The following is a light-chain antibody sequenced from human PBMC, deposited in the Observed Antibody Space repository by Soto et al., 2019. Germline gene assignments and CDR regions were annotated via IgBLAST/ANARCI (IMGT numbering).Light chain of an antibody. J-gene: IGLJ2*01. V-gene: IGLV1-44*01. CDR1: SSNIGSNT. Sequence: QSVLTQPPSTSGTPGQRVTISCSGSSSNIGSNTVNWYQQLPGTAPKLLIYSNNQRPSGVPDRFSGSKSGTSASLAISGLQSEDGAEYFCAAWDDSLNGVIFGGGTQLTVL. CDR3: AAWDDSLNGVI. CDR2: SNN.